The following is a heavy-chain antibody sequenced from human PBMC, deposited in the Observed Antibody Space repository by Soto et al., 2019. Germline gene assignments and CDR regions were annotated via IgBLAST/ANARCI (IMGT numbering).Heavy chain of an antibody. V-gene: IGHV4-31*03. CDR3: ARYSGIYYVPIDY. CDR2: IDYSGST. CDR1: GRSIRSGGYY. D-gene: IGHD1-26*01. Sequence: QVQLQESGPGLVKPSQTLSLTCTVSGRSIRSGGYYWSWIRQHLGKGLEWIGYIDYSGSTYYNPSLMRRVTSIVDTSKNNFSLKRSTVTAADTAVDYCARYSGIYYVPIDYWGQGTLVTVSS. J-gene: IGHJ4*02.